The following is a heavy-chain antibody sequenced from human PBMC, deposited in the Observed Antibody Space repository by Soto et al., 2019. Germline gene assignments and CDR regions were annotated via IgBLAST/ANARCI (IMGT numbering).Heavy chain of an antibody. J-gene: IGHJ3*02. D-gene: IGHD3-3*01. V-gene: IGHV3-48*03. CDR3: ARDSRIFGVVTYAFDI. CDR2: ISSSGSTI. CDR1: GFTFSSYE. Sequence: GGSLRLSCAASGFTFSSYEMNWVRQAPGKGLEWVSYISSSGSTIYYADSVKGRFTISRDNAKNSLYLQMNSLRAEDTAVYYCARDSRIFGVVTYAFDIWGQGTMVTVSS.